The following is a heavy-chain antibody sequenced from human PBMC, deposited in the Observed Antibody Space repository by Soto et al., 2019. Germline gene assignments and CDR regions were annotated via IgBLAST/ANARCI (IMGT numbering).Heavy chain of an antibody. CDR1: GFSLSTSGVG. V-gene: IGHV2-5*02. CDR2: IYWDDDM. Sequence: SGPTLVNPTQTLTLTCTFSGFSLSTSGVGVGWIRQPPGKALEWLALIYWDDDMRYSPSLKSRLTITKDTSKNQVVLTMTNMDPLYTATYYCAHANKGDYDILTGFQTQRLNFSYWCQGTLVTVSS. CDR3: AHANKGDYDILTGFQTQRLNFSY. D-gene: IGHD3-9*01. J-gene: IGHJ4*02.